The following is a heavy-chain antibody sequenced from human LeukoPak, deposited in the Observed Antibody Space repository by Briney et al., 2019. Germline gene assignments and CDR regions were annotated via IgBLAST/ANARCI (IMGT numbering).Heavy chain of an antibody. CDR1: GFTFSSNA. Sequence: GGSLRLSCAASGFTFSSNAMSWVRQAPGKGLEWVSAISGSGGSTYYADSVKGRFTISRDNSKNTLYLQMNSLRAEDTAVYHCYAYDIVVVPAAITLPDAFDIWGQGTMVTVSS. D-gene: IGHD2-2*02. CDR3: YAYDIVVVPAAITLPDAFDI. J-gene: IGHJ3*02. CDR2: ISGSGGST. V-gene: IGHV3-23*01.